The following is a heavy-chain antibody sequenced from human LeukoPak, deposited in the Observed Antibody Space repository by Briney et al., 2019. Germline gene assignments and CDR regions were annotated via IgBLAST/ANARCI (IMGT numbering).Heavy chain of an antibody. CDR3: ATRLPFTGYKN. D-gene: IGHD5-24*01. CDR2: MSRTADRI. J-gene: IGHJ4*01. Sequence: GGSLRLSCTIFGGTLSTYEFNWVRQAPGKRPEWISYMSRTADRIDHADSVKGRFTMFRDNAKNSVYLKMNSLRVDDTAIYYCATRLPFTGYKNWGQGTLVTVSS. CDR1: GGTLSTYE. V-gene: IGHV3-48*03.